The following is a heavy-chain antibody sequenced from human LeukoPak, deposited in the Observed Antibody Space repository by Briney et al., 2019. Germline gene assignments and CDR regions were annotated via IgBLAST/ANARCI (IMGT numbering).Heavy chain of an antibody. J-gene: IGHJ5*02. CDR2: ISSSGSTI. Sequence: PGGSLRLPCAASGFTFSSYEMNWVRQAPGKGLEWVSYISSSGSTIYYADSVKGRFTISRDNAKNSLYLQMNSLRAEDTAVYYCARGLNWNYGWFDPWGQGTLVTVSS. CDR1: GFTFSSYE. V-gene: IGHV3-48*03. D-gene: IGHD1-7*01. CDR3: ARGLNWNYGWFDP.